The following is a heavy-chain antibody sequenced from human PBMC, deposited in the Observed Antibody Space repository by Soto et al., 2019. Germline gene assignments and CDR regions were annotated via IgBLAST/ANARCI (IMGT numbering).Heavy chain of an antibody. V-gene: IGHV4-4*02. J-gene: IGHJ6*03. CDR2: IYHSGIT. D-gene: IGHD3-9*01. Sequence: QVQLQESGPGLVKPSGTLSLTCAVSSGSISSSNWWSWVRQPPGKGLEWIGEIYHSGITNYNPSLKSRVTISVDKSKQQYSLKLSSVPAAGTAVYYGARGGYDILTGSNYSYYYIDVWGKGTTVTVSS. CDR3: ARGGYDILTGSNYSYYYIDV. CDR1: SGSISSSNW.